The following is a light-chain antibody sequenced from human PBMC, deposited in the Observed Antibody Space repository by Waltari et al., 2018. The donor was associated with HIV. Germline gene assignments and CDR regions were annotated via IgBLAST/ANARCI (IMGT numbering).Light chain of an antibody. CDR2: DAS. J-gene: IGKJ2*01. CDR3: QQYNNWPPNT. V-gene: IGKV3-11*01. Sequence: EIVLTQSPATLSLSPGERATLSCRASQSVSDYLAWYQQKPGQAPRLLIYDASNRATGIPARFSGSGSGTDFTLTISSLEPEDFAVYYCQQYNNWPPNTFGQGTKLEIK. CDR1: QSVSDY.